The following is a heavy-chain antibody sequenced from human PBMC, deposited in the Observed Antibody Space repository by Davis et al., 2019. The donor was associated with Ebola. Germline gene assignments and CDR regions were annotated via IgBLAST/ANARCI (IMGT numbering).Heavy chain of an antibody. J-gene: IGHJ4*02. Sequence: AGSLRLSCAASGFPLSSSWMRWVSPAPGQGLAWVANIKQDGSEKYYVDSVKGRFTISRDNAKNSLYLQMNSLRAADTAVYYCARGSYGYWGQGTLVTVSS. CDR3: ARGSYGY. CDR2: IKQDGSEK. D-gene: IGHD3-16*01. V-gene: IGHV3-7*03. CDR1: GFPLSSSW.